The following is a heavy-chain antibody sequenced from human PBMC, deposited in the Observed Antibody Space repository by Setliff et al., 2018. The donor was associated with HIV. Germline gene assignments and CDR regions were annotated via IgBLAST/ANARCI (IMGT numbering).Heavy chain of an antibody. CDR2: IIPIFGTT. J-gene: IGHJ4*02. Sequence: SVKVSCKASGGRFSNYGISWVRQAPGQGLEWMGGIIPIFGTTNYAQMFQGRVTMTTDTSTSTAYMELRSLRSDDTAVYYCARDLAAAGTLGYWGQGTLVTVSS. D-gene: IGHD6-13*01. CDR3: ARDLAAAGTLGY. CDR1: GGRFSNYG. V-gene: IGHV1-69*05.